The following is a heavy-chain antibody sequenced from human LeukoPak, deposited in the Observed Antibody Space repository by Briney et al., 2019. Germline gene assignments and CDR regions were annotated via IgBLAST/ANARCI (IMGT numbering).Heavy chain of an antibody. Sequence: GGSLRLSCVGSGFTLDTYEMNWVRQAPGKGLEWLSFISRGGFEIHYAASVEGRFTISRDDAKNTLYLQMTSLRDEDTAVYYCAKGGSQGDCSFGTYYGDYWGQGTLVTVSS. D-gene: IGHD2-15*01. CDR1: GFTLDTYE. CDR3: AKGGSQGDCSFGTYYGDY. J-gene: IGHJ4*02. V-gene: IGHV3-48*03. CDR2: ISRGGFEI.